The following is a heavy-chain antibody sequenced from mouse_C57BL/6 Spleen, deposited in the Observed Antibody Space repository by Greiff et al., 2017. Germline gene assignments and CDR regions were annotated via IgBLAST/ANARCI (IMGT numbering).Heavy chain of an antibody. Sequence: QVQLQQPGAELVKPGASVKLSCTASGYTFTSYWMHWVKQRPGRGLEWIGRIDPNSGGTKYTEKFKSKATLTVDKPSSTAYMQLSSMTSEDSAVYYCARENYGSSPYAMDYWGQGTSVTVSA. CDR2: IDPNSGGT. CDR3: ARENYGSSPYAMDY. J-gene: IGHJ4*01. CDR1: GYTFTSYW. D-gene: IGHD1-1*01. V-gene: IGHV1-72*01.